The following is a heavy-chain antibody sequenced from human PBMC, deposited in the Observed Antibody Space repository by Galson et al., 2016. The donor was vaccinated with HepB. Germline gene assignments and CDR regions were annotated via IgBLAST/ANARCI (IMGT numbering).Heavy chain of an antibody. V-gene: IGHV3-66*01. D-gene: IGHD1-1*01. CDR1: GFTVSSTY. Sequence: SLRLSCAASGFTVSSTYMSWVRQAPGKGLECVSVIFSGGTTFYADSVMGRFTISRDNSRNTLYLQMNSLRAEDTAVYFCVRDHSVVPTTAYNWFDPWGRGTLVTVSS. CDR2: IFSGGTT. CDR3: VRDHSVVPTTAYNWFDP. J-gene: IGHJ5*02.